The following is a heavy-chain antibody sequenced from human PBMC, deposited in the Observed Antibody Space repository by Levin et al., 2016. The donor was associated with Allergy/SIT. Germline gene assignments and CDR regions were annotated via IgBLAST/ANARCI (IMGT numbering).Heavy chain of an antibody. V-gene: IGHV3-74*01. CDR1: GLTFSNYW. CDR2: INSDGSSI. Sequence: GGSLRLSCEAAGLTFSNYWMHWVRQVPGKGLAWVSRINSDGSSISYADSVKGRFTISRDNAKNTLYLQMTSLRAEDTAAYYCVKFFEAAGADWGQGALVTVSS. D-gene: IGHD6-13*01. J-gene: IGHJ4*02. CDR3: VKFFEAAGAD.